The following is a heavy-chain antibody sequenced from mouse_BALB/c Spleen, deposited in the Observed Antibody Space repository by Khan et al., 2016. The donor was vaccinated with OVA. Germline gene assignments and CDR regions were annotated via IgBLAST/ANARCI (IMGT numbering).Heavy chain of an antibody. J-gene: IGHJ3*01. D-gene: IGHD2-1*01. Sequence: QVRLQQSGAELMKPGASVKISCKAIGYTFRSSWIEWVKQRPGHGLEWIGEILPGTGSTNYNEKFKGKATFTADTSSNTAYMQLSSLTSEDSAVYYCARWGPYGNFGPYWGQGTLVTVSA. CDR1: GYTFRSSW. CDR2: ILPGTGST. CDR3: ARWGPYGNFGPY. V-gene: IGHV1-9*01.